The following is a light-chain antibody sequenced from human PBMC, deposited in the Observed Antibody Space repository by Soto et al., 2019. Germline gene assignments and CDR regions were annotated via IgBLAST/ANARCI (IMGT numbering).Light chain of an antibody. V-gene: IGKV1-17*01. CDR1: QDIGND. J-gene: IGKJ1*01. Sequence: DIQMTQSPSSLSASVGDRVTITCRASQDIGNDLGWYQQKPGKAPKRLIYAASSLESGVPARFSGSGSGTEFTLTYSGRQPEDFATYYCLQHNSYPRAFCERTKVEIK. CDR3: LQHNSYPRA. CDR2: AAS.